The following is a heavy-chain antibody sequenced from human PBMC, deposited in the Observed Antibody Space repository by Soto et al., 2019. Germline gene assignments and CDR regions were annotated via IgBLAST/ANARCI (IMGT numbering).Heavy chain of an antibody. D-gene: IGHD6-19*01. J-gene: IGHJ5*02. CDR2: ISWDDDK. Sequence: SCPTLVNPTQTLTLTCTFSGFSLTTVGVRXGWIRQPPGMALEWLAIISWDDDKHYSPSLSNRLTITKDSSKNQVVLIMTNMESVDTGTYYCAHRRVWSSDWYDWFDPWGQGMLVTVSS. CDR1: GFSLTTVGVR. V-gene: IGHV2-5*02. CDR3: AHRRVWSSDWYDWFDP.